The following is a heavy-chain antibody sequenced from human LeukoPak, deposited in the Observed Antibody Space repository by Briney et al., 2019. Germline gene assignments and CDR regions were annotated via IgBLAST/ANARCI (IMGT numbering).Heavy chain of an antibody. V-gene: IGHV4-59*08. CDR3: ARTKKTTTGYYYYYYMDV. CDR2: IYYSGST. D-gene: IGHD4-11*01. J-gene: IGHJ6*03. CDR1: GGSISGYY. Sequence: SETLSLTCTVSGGSISGYYWSWIRQPPGKGLEWIGYIYYSGSTYYNPSLKSRVTISVDTSKNQFSLKLSSVTAADTAVYYCARTKKTTTGYYYYYYMDVWGKGTTVTVSS.